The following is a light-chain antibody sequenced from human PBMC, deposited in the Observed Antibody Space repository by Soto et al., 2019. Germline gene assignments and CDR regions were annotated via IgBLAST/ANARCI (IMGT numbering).Light chain of an antibody. CDR1: QSVADN. J-gene: IGKJ5*01. V-gene: IGKV3-15*01. Sequence: EVVVTQSPAPLAVSSGERVTLSCRSSQSVADNLAWFQQKPGQGPRLLIYGASTRATGIPARFSGSGSETDFTLTVSSLRSEDSAVYYCQQYNYWPITFGQGTRLEIK. CDR2: GAS. CDR3: QQYNYWPIT.